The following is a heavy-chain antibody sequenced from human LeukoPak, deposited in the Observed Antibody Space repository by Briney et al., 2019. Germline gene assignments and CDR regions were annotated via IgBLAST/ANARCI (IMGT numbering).Heavy chain of an antibody. D-gene: IGHD6-13*01. J-gene: IGHJ4*02. V-gene: IGHV3-21*01. CDR1: GFTFVDYA. CDR2: ISDGSDYI. CDR3: ARVSAMMYSSSWYFDY. Sequence: GGSLRLSCTASGFTFVDYAVSWVRQVPGRGLEWVSSISDGSDYIYYADSLRGRFTISRDNAKNSLYLQMNSLRAEDTAVYYCARVSAMMYSSSWYFDYWGQGTLVTVSS.